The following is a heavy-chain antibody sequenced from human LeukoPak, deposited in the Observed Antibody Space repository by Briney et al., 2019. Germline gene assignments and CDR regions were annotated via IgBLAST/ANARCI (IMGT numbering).Heavy chain of an antibody. D-gene: IGHD3-16*01. CDR3: AKVPHSWGLFDS. V-gene: IGHV3-30*02. CDR1: GFTFSRYG. Sequence: GGSLRLSCAASGFTFSRYGLHWVRQAPGKGLEWVAFKRDDGSTRYYADSVKGRFTVSRDNSKNTLYLQMDSLRTEDTAIYYCAKVPHSWGLFDSWGQGTLVTVSS. CDR2: KRDDGSTR. J-gene: IGHJ4*02.